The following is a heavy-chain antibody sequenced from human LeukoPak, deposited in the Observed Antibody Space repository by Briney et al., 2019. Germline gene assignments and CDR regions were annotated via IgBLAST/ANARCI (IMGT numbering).Heavy chain of an antibody. CDR2: FDPEDGET. J-gene: IGHJ5*02. CDR3: ATSPPASDWFDP. V-gene: IGHV1-24*01. Sequence: ASVKVSCTVSGYTLTELSMHWVRQAPGKGLEWMGGFDPEDGETIYAQKFQGRVTMTEDTSTDTAYIELSSLRSEDTAVYYCATSPPASDWFDPWGQGTLVTVSS. D-gene: IGHD2-2*01. CDR1: GYTLTELS.